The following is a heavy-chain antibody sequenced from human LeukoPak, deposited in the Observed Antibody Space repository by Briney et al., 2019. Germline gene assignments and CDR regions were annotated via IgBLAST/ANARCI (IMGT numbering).Heavy chain of an antibody. J-gene: IGHJ4*02. D-gene: IGHD3-10*01. CDR3: ARGSITLIRGVSLHNPFDY. V-gene: IGHV4-39*01. CDR2: IYYSGST. Sequence: NPSKTLSLTCTVSGGSISSSSYYWGWIRQPPGKGLEWIGSIYYSGSTYYNPSLKSRVTISVDTSKNQFSLKLSSVTAADTAVYYCARGSITLIRGVSLHNPFDYWGQGTLVTVSS. CDR1: GGSISSSSYY.